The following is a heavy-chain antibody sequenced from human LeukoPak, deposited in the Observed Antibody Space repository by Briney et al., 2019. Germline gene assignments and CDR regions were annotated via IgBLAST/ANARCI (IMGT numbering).Heavy chain of an antibody. CDR2: IYYSGST. CDR3: ARSRPNYDILTGYYYYYMDV. J-gene: IGHJ6*03. Sequence: PSETLSLTCTVSGGSISSSSYYWGWIRQPPGKGLEWIGSIYYSGSTYYNPSLKSRVTISVDTSKNQFSLKLSSVTAADTAVYYCARSRPNYDILTGYYYYYMDVWGKGTTVTISS. CDR1: GGSISSSSYY. V-gene: IGHV4-39*07. D-gene: IGHD3-9*01.